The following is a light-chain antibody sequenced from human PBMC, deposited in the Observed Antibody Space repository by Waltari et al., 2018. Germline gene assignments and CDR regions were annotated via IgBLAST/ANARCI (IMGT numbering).Light chain of an antibody. CDR2: AAS. CDR1: QSVSPY. J-gene: IGKJ1*01. Sequence: AIRMTQSPSSLSASTGDRVTITCRASQSVSPYLAWYQHKPGKAPKLLIYAASTLQRGVPLRFSGSGSGTDFTLSISCLQSEDFATYYCQQYYDYQRSFGQGTKVEIK. CDR3: QQYYDYQRS. V-gene: IGKV1-8*01.